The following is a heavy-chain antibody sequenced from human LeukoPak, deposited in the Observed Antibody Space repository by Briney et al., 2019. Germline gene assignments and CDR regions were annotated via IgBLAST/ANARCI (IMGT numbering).Heavy chain of an antibody. J-gene: IGHJ3*02. CDR3: ARAPRYSSSWRTTHDAFDI. D-gene: IGHD6-13*01. CDR1: GGSISSSSYY. CDR2: IYYSGST. Sequence: SETLSLTCTVSGGSISSSSYYWGWIRQPPGKGLEWIGSIYYSGSTYYNPSLKSRVTISVDTSKNQFSLKLSSVTAADTAVYYCARAPRYSSSWRTTHDAFDIWGQGTMVTVSS. V-gene: IGHV4-39*01.